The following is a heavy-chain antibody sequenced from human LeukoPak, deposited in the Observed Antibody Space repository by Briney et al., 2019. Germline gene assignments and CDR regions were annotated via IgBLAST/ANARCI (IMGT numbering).Heavy chain of an antibody. J-gene: IGHJ4*02. CDR2: FDPEDGET. CDR1: GYTLTELS. CDR3: ATDLLDTAMVTYY. V-gene: IGHV1-24*01. Sequence: ASVKVSCKVSGYTLTELSMHWVRQAPGKGLGWMGGFDPEDGETIYAQKFQGRVTMTEDTSTDTAYMELSSLRSEDTAVYYCATDLLDTAMVTYYWGQGTLVTVSS. D-gene: IGHD5-18*01.